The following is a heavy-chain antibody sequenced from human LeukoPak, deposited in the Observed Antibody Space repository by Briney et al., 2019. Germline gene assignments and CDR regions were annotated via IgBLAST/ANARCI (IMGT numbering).Heavy chain of an antibody. CDR3: AKDEYDYSNYQGWFDP. V-gene: IGHV3-23*01. J-gene: IGHJ5*02. D-gene: IGHD4-4*01. CDR1: GFTFSSYS. Sequence: PGGSLRLSCAASGFTFSSYSMNWVRQAPGKGLEWVSAISGSGGSTYYADSVKGRFTISRDNSKNTLYLQMNSLRAEDTAVYYCAKDEYDYSNYQGWFDPWGQGTLVTVSS. CDR2: ISGSGGST.